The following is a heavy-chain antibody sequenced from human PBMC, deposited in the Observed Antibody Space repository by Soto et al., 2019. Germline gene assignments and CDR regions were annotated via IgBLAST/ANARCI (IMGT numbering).Heavy chain of an antibody. V-gene: IGHV4-61*01. J-gene: IGHJ6*02. Sequence: SETLSLTCTVSGGSVSSGSYYWSWIRQPPGKGLEWIGYIYYSGSTNYNPSLKSRVTISVDTSKNQFPLKLSSVTAADTAVYYCARGGDHRATRYYYGMDVWGQGTTVTVSS. CDR2: IYYSGST. D-gene: IGHD3-10*01. CDR1: GGSVSSGSYY. CDR3: ARGGDHRATRYYYGMDV.